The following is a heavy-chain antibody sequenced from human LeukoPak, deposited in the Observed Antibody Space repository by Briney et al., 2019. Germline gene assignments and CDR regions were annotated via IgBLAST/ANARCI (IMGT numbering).Heavy chain of an antibody. CDR2: IYWDDDK. CDR3: AHRLTLRGRGVIKDYFDY. D-gene: IGHD3-10*01. Sequence: SGPTLVNPTQTLTLTCTFSGFSLSTSGVGVGWIRQPPGKALEWLALIYWDDDKRYSPSLKSRLTITKDTSKNQVVLTMTNMDPVDTATYYCAHRLTLRGRGVIKDYFDYWGQGTLVTVSS. V-gene: IGHV2-5*02. J-gene: IGHJ4*02. CDR1: GFSLSTSGVG.